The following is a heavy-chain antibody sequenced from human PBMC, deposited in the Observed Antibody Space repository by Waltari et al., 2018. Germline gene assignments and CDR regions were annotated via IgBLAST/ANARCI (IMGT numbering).Heavy chain of an antibody. CDR3: AKVPYNDFWTGYFFFDL. Sequence: EVQLVESGGGSVQSGGSLRLSCEGSGFSFRNYAMSWVRQAPGKGLEWVSSINGEGDNTYDANSVRGRFTISRDNSKNTLSLQMNSLRAEDTATYYCAKVPYNDFWTGYFFFDLWGQGTLVSVSS. J-gene: IGHJ4*02. D-gene: IGHD3-3*01. CDR1: GFSFRNYA. CDR2: INGEGDNT. V-gene: IGHV3-23*04.